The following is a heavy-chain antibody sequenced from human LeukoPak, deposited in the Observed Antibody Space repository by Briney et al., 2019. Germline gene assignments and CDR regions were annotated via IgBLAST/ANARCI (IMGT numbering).Heavy chain of an antibody. CDR3: ARAYYDILTGYNNFDY. D-gene: IGHD3-9*01. CDR2: INPYSGGT. J-gene: IGHJ4*02. CDR1: GYTFTGYY. V-gene: IGHV1-2*02. Sequence: ASVKVSCKASGYTFTGYYMHWVRQAPGQGLEWMGWINPYSGGTNYAQKFQGRVTMTRDTSISKAYMELSRLRSDDTAVYYCARAYYDILTGYNNFDYWGQGTLVTVSS.